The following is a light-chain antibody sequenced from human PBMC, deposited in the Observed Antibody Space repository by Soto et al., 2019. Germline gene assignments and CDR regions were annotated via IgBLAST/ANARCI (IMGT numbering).Light chain of an antibody. V-gene: IGLV1-44*01. CDR1: NFNIGSHT. J-gene: IGLJ3*02. CDR2: NNN. CDR3: SVWADSLKGWV. Sequence: QSVLTQPPSASGTPGQRVTISCSGSNFNIGSHTVNCYQQLPGTAPKLLMHNNNQRPSGVPDRFSGAKSGNSASLAISGLQSEDEADYSCSVWADSLKGWVFGGVTTLTVL.